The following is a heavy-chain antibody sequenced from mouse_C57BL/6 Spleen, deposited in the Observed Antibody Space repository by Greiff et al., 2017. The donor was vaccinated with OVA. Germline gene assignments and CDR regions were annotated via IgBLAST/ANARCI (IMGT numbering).Heavy chain of an antibody. CDR3: AQEEAYYSNYGAY. D-gene: IGHD2-5*01. CDR2: IYPGDGDT. CDR1: GYAFSSSW. V-gene: IGHV1-82*01. Sequence: QVQLQQSGPELVKPGASVKISCKASGYAFSSSWMNWVKQRPGKGLEWIGRIYPGDGDTNYNGKFKGKATLTADKSSSTAYMQLSSLPSEDAAVYCCAQEEAYYSNYGAYWGQGTLVTVSA. J-gene: IGHJ3*01.